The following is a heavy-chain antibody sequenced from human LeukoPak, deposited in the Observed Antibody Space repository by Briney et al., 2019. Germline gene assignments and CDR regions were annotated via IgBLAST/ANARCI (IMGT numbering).Heavy chain of an antibody. J-gene: IGHJ3*02. Sequence: ASVKVSCKASGYTFTTYDINWVRQAPGQGLEWMGWISAYNGNTNYAQKLQGRVTMTTDTSTSTAYMELRSLRSDDTTVYYCARDEVVTKRSDAFDIWGQGTMVTVSS. D-gene: IGHD3-22*01. CDR3: ARDEVVTKRSDAFDI. V-gene: IGHV1-18*01. CDR2: ISAYNGNT. CDR1: GYTFTTYD.